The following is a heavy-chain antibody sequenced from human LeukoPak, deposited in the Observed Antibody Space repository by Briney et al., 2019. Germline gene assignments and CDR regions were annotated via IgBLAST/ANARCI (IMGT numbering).Heavy chain of an antibody. CDR3: AKSRRDF. CDR1: GFAFSDSR. CDR2: ITRDGSST. Sequence: GGSLRLSCVASGFAFSDSRMHWVRQAPGKGLEWVSRITRDGSSTAYADSVKGGFTVSRDNARTTLYLQMNSLRVEDTAVYFCAKSRRDFWGQGTLVTVSS. J-gene: IGHJ4*02. V-gene: IGHV3-74*01.